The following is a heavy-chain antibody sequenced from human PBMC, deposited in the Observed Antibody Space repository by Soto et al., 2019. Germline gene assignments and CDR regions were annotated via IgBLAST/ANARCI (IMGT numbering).Heavy chain of an antibody. D-gene: IGHD2-21*01. V-gene: IGHV1-18*01. CDR2: ISAYNGNT. J-gene: IGHJ6*02. CDR1: GYTFTSYG. Sequence: GASVKVSCKASGYTFTSYGISWVRQAPGQGLEWMGWISAYNGNTNYAQKLQGRVTMTTDTSTSTAYMELSSLRSEDTAVYYCARAPFLPGPSYYYYGMDVWGQGTTVTVSS. CDR3: ARAPFLPGPSYYYYGMDV.